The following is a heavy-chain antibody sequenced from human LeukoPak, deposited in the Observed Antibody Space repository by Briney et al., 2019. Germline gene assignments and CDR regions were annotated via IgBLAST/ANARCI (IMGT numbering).Heavy chain of an antibody. Sequence: SETLSLTCAVYGGSFSGYYWGWIRQPPGKGLQWIGEITHNGCNNYNPALKSRVTISIDTSKNEFSLKVSSVTAADMAIYYCAASGGPINWFDPWGQGTLVTVSS. CDR2: ITHNGCN. D-gene: IGHD3-10*01. CDR1: GGSFSGYY. J-gene: IGHJ5*02. CDR3: AASGGPINWFDP. V-gene: IGHV4-34*01.